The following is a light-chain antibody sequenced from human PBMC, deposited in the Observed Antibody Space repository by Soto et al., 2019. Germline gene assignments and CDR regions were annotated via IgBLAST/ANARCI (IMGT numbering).Light chain of an antibody. CDR2: RNN. J-gene: IGLJ1*01. V-gene: IGLV1-47*01. CDR3: AAWDDSLSGYG. Sequence: QSVLTQPPSASGTPGQRVTLSCSGSSSNIGSNYVYWYQQLPGTAPKLLIYRNNQRPSGVPDRFSGSKSGTSASLAISGRRSEDEADYYCAAWDDSLSGYGFGTGTQLPVL. CDR1: SSNIGSNY.